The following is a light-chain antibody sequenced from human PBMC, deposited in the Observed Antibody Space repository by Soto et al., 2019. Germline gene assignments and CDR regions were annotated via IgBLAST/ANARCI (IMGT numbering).Light chain of an antibody. CDR2: DVS. CDR3: GSYTSSSTPWV. Sequence: QSVLTQPTSVSGSPGQSITISCTGTSSDVGGYNYVSWYQHHPGKAPKLMICDVSDRPSGVSNRFSGSKSGNTASLTISGLQAEDEADYYCGSYTSSSTPWVFGTGNKVTVL. J-gene: IGLJ1*01. V-gene: IGLV2-14*03. CDR1: SSDVGGYNY.